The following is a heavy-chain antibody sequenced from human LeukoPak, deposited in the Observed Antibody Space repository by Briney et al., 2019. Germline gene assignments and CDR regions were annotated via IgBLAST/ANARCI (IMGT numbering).Heavy chain of an antibody. CDR3: AKLAKYFYGSETYYFFEH. D-gene: IGHD3-10*01. V-gene: IGHV3-7*01. Sequence: GGSLRLSCAASGFTFSSYWMSWVRQAPGKGLEWVANIKQDGSEKYYVDSVKGRFTISRDNAKNSLSLQVNSLRVEDTAVYYCAKLAKYFYGSETYYFFEHWGQGTPVTASS. CDR2: IKQDGSEK. CDR1: GFTFSSYW. J-gene: IGHJ4*02.